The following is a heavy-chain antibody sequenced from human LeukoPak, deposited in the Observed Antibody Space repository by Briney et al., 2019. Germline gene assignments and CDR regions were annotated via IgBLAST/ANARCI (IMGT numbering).Heavy chain of an antibody. CDR1: GGSIRSYY. CDR2: IYYTGSP. D-gene: IGHD3-9*01. CDR3: ARDLGGVSAGYDY. Sequence: NPSETLSLTCTVSGGSIRSYYWSWIRQPPGKGLEWIGYIYYTGSPNYNPSLKSRVTISVDTSKNQFSLKLSSVTAADTAVYYCARDLGGVSAGYDYWGQGTLVTVSS. V-gene: IGHV4-59*01. J-gene: IGHJ4*02.